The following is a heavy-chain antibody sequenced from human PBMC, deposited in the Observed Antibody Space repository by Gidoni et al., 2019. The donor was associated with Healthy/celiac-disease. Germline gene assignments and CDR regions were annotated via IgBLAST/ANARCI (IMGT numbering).Heavy chain of an antibody. J-gene: IGHJ3*02. CDR3: ARAASLFYLGSSTSKDAFDI. D-gene: IGHD2-2*01. CDR2: IKQDGSEK. CDR1: GFTFSSYW. Sequence: EVQLVESGGGLVQPGGSLRLSCAASGFTFSSYWMSWVRQAPGKGLEWVANIKQDGSEKYYVDSVKGRFTISRDNAKNSLYLQMNSLRAEDTAVYYCARAASLFYLGSSTSKDAFDIWGQGTMVTVSS. V-gene: IGHV3-7*03.